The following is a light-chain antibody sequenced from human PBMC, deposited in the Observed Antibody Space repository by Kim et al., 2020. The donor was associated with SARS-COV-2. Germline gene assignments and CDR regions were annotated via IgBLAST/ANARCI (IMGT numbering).Light chain of an antibody. J-gene: IGKJ1*01. CDR2: DAS. CDR3: QQYNNLPWT. Sequence: DIQMTQSPSSLSASVGDRVTMTCQASQDIKNYLNWYQQKPGKAPKLLIYDASTLETGVPSRFSGSASGTDFTFTITSLQPEDIATYYCQQYNNLPWTFGQGTKVEIK. V-gene: IGKV1-33*01. CDR1: QDIKNY.